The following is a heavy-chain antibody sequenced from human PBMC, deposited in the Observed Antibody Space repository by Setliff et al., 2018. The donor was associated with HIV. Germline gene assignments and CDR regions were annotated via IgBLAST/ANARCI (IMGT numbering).Heavy chain of an antibody. J-gene: IGHJ2*01. D-gene: IGHD1-26*01. Sequence: SETLSLTCAVSGDSINKYYWSWIRQPPGKGLEWLGYIYISGITNYNPSLKGRVTMSLDTSRNQFSLQLTSVTAADTAVYYCARSAMAKYSYGQSPIPSYWFFDLWGRGTLVTVSS. CDR2: IYISGIT. V-gene: IGHV4-4*09. CDR1: GDSINKYY. CDR3: ARSAMAKYSYGQSPIPSYWFFDL.